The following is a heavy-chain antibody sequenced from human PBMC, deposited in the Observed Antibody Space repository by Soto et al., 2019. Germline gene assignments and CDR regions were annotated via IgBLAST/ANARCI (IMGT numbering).Heavy chain of an antibody. CDR2: ICENGET. D-gene: IGHD6-19*01. CDR3: ARDPPYSSGWYAGFDP. CDR1: GGSISSLIYC. Sequence: PSETLSLTCTVSGGSISSLIYCWGCFRQAPGNGLEWIGNICENGETYPNPSLKSRVTISVDTSKNQFSLKLTSMTAADTAVYYCARDPPYSSGWYAGFDPWGQGTLVTSPQ. V-gene: IGHV4-39*02. J-gene: IGHJ5*02.